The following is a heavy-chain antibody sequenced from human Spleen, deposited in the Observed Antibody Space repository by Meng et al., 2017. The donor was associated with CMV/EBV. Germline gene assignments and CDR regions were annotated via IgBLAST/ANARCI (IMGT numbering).Heavy chain of an antibody. D-gene: IGHD3-22*01. CDR1: GYTFISYG. CDR3: ARALFYDSSGFNFDY. CDR2: ISGYNGDT. J-gene: IGHJ4*02. V-gene: IGHV1-18*01. Sequence: SGYTFISYGVSWVRQATGQGFEWMGWISGYNGDTDYAQKLQGRVTLTTDKSSSTAYMELRTLRSDDTAVYYCARALFYDSSGFNFDYWGQGTLVTVSS.